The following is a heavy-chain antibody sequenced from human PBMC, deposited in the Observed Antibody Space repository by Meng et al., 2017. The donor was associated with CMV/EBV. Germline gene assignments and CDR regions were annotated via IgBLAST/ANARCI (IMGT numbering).Heavy chain of an antibody. Sequence: SETLSLTCTVSGGSISSYYWSWIRQPPGKGLEWIGYIYYSGSTNYNPSLKSRVTISVDTSKNQFSLKLSSVTAADTAVYYCARDLRVDSSSYYYFGYWGERWSPSPQ. CDR3: ARDLRVDSSSYYYFGY. V-gene: IGHV4-59*01. D-gene: IGHD6-13*01. J-gene: IGHJ4*01. CDR2: IYYSGST. CDR1: GGSISSYY.